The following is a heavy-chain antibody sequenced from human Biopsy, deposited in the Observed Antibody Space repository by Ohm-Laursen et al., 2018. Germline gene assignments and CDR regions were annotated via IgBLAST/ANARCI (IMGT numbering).Heavy chain of an antibody. CDR3: ARDRSSGSYSPSDY. CDR2: IIPIFGTA. V-gene: IGHV1-69*13. Sequence: SVKVSCKASGGTFSSHAISWVRQAPGQGLEWMGGIIPIFGTAEYAQNFQGRLTITADESTSTAYMDLISLRSEDTAVYYCARDRSSGSYSPSDYWGQGTLVTVSS. D-gene: IGHD1-26*01. J-gene: IGHJ4*02. CDR1: GGTFSSHA.